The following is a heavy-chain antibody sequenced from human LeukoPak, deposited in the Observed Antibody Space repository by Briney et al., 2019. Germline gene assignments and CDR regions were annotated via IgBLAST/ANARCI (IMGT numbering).Heavy chain of an antibody. J-gene: IGHJ4*02. CDR1: GFTFSSYA. D-gene: IGHD3-3*01. CDR3: AKGTTIFGVVITLFDY. Sequence: GGALRLSCAASGFTFSSYAMSLVRQAPGKGLEWVSAISGSGGSTYYADSVKGRFTISRDNSKNTLYLQMNSLRAEDTAVYYCAKGTTIFGVVITLFDYWGQGTLVTVSS. V-gene: IGHV3-23*01. CDR2: ISGSGGST.